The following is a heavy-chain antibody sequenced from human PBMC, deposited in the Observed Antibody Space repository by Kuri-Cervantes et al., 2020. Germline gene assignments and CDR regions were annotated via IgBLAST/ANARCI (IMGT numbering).Heavy chain of an antibody. CDR2: IYYSGST. D-gene: IGHD3-16*01. V-gene: IGHV4-39*07. Sequence: SETLSLTCTVSGGSISSSSYYWGWIRQPPGKGLEWIGSIYYSGSTNYNPSLKSRVTISVDTSKNQFSLKLSSVTAADTAVYYCARGRTGVWGTKYYFDYWGQGTLVTVSS. CDR1: GGSISSSSYY. J-gene: IGHJ4*02. CDR3: ARGRTGVWGTKYYFDY.